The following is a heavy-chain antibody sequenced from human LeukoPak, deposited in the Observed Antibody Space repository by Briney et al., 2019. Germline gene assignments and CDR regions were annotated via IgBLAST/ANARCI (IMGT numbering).Heavy chain of an antibody. CDR1: GGSISSGDYY. CDR3: ARGGDDGDSGY. Sequence: SETLSLTCTVSGGSISSGDYYWSWIRQPPGKGREWIGYIYYSGSTYYNPSLKSRVTISVDTSKNQFSLQLSSVTAADTAVYYCARGGDDGDSGYWGQGALVTVSS. CDR2: IYYSGST. J-gene: IGHJ4*02. D-gene: IGHD4-17*01. V-gene: IGHV4-30-4*08.